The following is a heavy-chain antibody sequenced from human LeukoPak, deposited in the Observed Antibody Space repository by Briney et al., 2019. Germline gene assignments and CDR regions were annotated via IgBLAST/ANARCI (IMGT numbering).Heavy chain of an antibody. CDR2: IWYGGSNK. Sequence: GGSLRLSCAASGFTFSSYGMHWVRQAPGKGLEWVAVIWYGGSNKYYADSVKGRFTISRDNSKNTLYLQMNSLRAEDTAVYYCASSYCSSTSCYPWFDPWGQGTLVTVSS. V-gene: IGHV3-33*08. D-gene: IGHD2-2*01. CDR1: GFTFSSYG. CDR3: ASSYCSSTSCYPWFDP. J-gene: IGHJ5*02.